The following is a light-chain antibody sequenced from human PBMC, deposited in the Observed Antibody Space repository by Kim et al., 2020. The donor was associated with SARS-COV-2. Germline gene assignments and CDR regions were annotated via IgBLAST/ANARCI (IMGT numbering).Light chain of an antibody. J-gene: IGLJ2*01. V-gene: IGLV3-19*01. Sequence: ALDNTVRITCQGGSLRSYYATWYQQKPGQATILVIYGKNNRPSGIPVRFSGSSSGNTASLTITGTQAGDEADYYCNSRDSNDNVVFGGGTKLTVL. CDR2: GKN. CDR1: SLRSYY. CDR3: NSRDSNDNVV.